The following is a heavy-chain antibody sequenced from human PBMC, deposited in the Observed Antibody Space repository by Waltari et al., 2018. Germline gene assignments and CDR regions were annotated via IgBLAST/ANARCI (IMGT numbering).Heavy chain of an antibody. Sequence: EVQLVESGGGLVQPGGSLRLSCVASGFTFGSYWMTWVRQAPGRGLEWVANVKQDGSEKYYGDSVKGRFTIARDNAKNSLYLQMNSLRAEDTAVYYCARDTGRYSSYDYWGQGTLVTVSS. CDR1: GFTFGSYW. CDR2: VKQDGSEK. D-gene: IGHD6-19*01. V-gene: IGHV3-7*01. CDR3: ARDTGRYSSYDY. J-gene: IGHJ4*02.